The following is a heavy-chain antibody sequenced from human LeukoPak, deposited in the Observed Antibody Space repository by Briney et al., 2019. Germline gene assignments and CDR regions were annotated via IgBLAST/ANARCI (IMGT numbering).Heavy chain of an antibody. CDR3: ARVGVYYYDSSGYYAFDI. D-gene: IGHD3-22*01. CDR1: GYTFTSYG. CDR2: ISAYNGNT. Sequence: GAPVKVSCKASGYTFTSYGISWVRQAPGQGLERMGWISAYNGNTNYAKKLQGRVTMTTDTSTSTAYMELRSLRSDDTAVYYCARVGVYYYDSSGYYAFDIWGQGTMVTVSS. V-gene: IGHV1-18*01. J-gene: IGHJ3*02.